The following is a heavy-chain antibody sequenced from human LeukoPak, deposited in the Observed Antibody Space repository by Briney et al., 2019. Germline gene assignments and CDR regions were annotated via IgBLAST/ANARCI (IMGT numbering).Heavy chain of an antibody. CDR2: IIPIFGTA. V-gene: IGHV1-69*01. D-gene: IGHD2-8*01. Sequence: SVKVSCKASGGTFSSYAISWVRQAPGQGLEWMGGIIPIFGTANYAQKFQGRVTITADESTSTAYMELSSLRSEDTAMYYCARNGQPHGGEFDYWGQGTLVTVSS. J-gene: IGHJ4*02. CDR3: ARNGQPHGGEFDY. CDR1: GGTFSSYA.